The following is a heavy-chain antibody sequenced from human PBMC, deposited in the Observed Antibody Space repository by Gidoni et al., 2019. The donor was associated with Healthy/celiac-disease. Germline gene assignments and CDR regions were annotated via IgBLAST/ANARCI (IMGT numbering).Heavy chain of an antibody. Sequence: QVQLVQSGAEVKKPGASVKVSCKASGYTFTSYYMHWVRQAPGQGLEWMGIINPSGGSTSYAQKFQGRVTMTRDTSTSTVYMELSSLRSEDTAVYYCARVFGGFWSGYYKSENWFDPWGQGTLVTVSS. J-gene: IGHJ5*02. CDR3: ARVFGGFWSGYYKSENWFDP. CDR1: GYTFTSYY. D-gene: IGHD3-3*01. CDR2: INPSGGST. V-gene: IGHV1-46*01.